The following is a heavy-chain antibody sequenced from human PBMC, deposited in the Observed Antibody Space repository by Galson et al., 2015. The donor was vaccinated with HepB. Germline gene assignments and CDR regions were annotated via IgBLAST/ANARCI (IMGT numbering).Heavy chain of an antibody. CDR3: ATEFYETPPGY. V-gene: IGHV3-23*01. CDR2: ISPGGVNT. D-gene: IGHD3-10*01. CDR1: GFTFSRYA. Sequence: SLRLSCAASGFTFSRYAMTWVRQAPGKGLEWVSTISPGGVNTHYADSVAGRFTISRDNSRNTLHLQVNSLRADDTALYFCATEFYETPPGYWGQGTLIIVSS. J-gene: IGHJ4*02.